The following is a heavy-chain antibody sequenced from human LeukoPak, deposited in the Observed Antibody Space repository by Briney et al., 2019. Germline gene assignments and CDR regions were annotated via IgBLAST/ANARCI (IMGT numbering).Heavy chain of an antibody. CDR2: ISGSGGST. CDR1: GFTLSSYA. V-gene: IGHV3-23*01. Sequence: PGGSLRLSCAASGFTLSSYAMNWVRQAPGKGLEWVSAISGSGGSTYYADSVKGWFTISRDNSKNTLYLQMNSLRAEDTAVYYCAKAWGSYHFDYWGQGTLVTVSS. J-gene: IGHJ4*02. D-gene: IGHD3-16*02. CDR3: AKAWGSYHFDY.